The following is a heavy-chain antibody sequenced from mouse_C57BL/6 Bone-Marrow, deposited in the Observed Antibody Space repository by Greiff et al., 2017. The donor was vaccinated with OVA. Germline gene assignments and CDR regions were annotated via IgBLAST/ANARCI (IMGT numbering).Heavy chain of an antibody. CDR2: IYPRSGNT. J-gene: IGHJ2*01. D-gene: IGHD1-1*01. CDR1: GYTFTSYG. CDR3: ARGGYYYGIKRFDY. Sequence: VQLQQSGAELARPGASVKLSCKASGYTFTSYGISWVKQRTGQGLEWIGEIYPRSGNTYYNEKFKGKATLTADKSSSTAYMELRSLTSEDSAVYFCARGGYYYGIKRFDYWGQGTTLTVSS. V-gene: IGHV1-81*01.